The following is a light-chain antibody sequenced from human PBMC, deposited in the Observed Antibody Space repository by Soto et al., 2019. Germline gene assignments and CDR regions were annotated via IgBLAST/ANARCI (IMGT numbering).Light chain of an antibody. J-gene: IGKJ1*01. CDR1: QRVNTN. V-gene: IGKV3-15*01. CDR2: GAS. CDR3: QQYDQWWT. Sequence: IVMPQSPATLSISPGERSTFSCRASQRVNTNLAWYQLKPGQAPRLLVYGASIRATGIPARFSGSGSGTEYSLTISSLQSDDFGVYFCQQYDQWWTFGQGTKVDVK.